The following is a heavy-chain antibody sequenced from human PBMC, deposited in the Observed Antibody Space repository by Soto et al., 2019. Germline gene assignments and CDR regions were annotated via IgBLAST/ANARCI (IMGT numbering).Heavy chain of an antibody. J-gene: IGHJ6*02. CDR3: ARELRFLEWLLYDYYYYGMDV. CDR1: GFTFSSYS. V-gene: IGHV3-21*04. Sequence: PGGSLRLSCAASGFTFSSYSMNWVRQAPGKGLEWVSSISSSSSYIYYADSVKGRFTISRDNAKNSLYLQMNSLRAEDTAVYYCARELRFLEWLLYDYYYYGMDVWGQGTTVTVSS. D-gene: IGHD3-3*01. CDR2: ISSSSSYI.